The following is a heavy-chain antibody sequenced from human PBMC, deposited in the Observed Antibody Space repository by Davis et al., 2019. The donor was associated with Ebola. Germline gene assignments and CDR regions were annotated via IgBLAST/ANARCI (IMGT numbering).Heavy chain of an antibody. J-gene: IGHJ4*02. D-gene: IGHD3-10*01. CDR3: VRGQRGQLVAQDY. CDR1: GGSFSDYF. Sequence: SETLSLTCAVYGGSFSDYFWSWVRQAPGKGLEWIGEINHSGSTNYNPSLKSRVTISVDTSKNQFSLKLSSVTAADTAVYYCVRGQRGQLVAQDYWGQGTLVTVSS. V-gene: IGHV4-34*01. CDR2: INHSGST.